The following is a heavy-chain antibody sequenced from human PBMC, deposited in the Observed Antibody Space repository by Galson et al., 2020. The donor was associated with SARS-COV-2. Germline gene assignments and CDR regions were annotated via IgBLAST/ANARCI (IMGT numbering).Heavy chain of an antibody. D-gene: IGHD3-16*01. J-gene: IGHJ6*02. Sequence: GGSLRLSCAASGFLVSHNYMSWIRQAPGKGLEWVSVLYSGGSSYYADSVKGRFTISRDNSNNTLSLQMNSLRVEDTAVYYCASDQRGGGDGWGQGTTFTVYS. V-gene: IGHV3-53*01. CDR1: GFLVSHNY. CDR2: LYSGGSS. CDR3: ASDQRGGGDG.